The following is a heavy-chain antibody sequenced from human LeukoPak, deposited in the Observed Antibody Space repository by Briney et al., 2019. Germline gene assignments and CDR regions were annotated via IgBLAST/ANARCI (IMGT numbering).Heavy chain of an antibody. J-gene: IGHJ4*02. V-gene: IGHV3-66*01. Sequence: GGSLRLSCAASGFTVSSNYMSWVRQAPGKGLEWVSVIYSGGSTYYADSVKGRFTISRDNSKNTLYLQMNSLRAEDTAVYYCAKDMYSSGWPSAYWGQGTLVTVSS. CDR1: GFTVSSNY. D-gene: IGHD6-19*01. CDR3: AKDMYSSGWPSAY. CDR2: IYSGGST.